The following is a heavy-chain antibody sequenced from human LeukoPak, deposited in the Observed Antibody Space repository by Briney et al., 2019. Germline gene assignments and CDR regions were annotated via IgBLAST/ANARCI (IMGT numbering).Heavy chain of an antibody. CDR1: GFTFSSYS. Sequence: PGGSLRLSCAASGFTFSSYSMNWVRQAPGKGLEWVSSISSSSSYIYYADSVKGRFTISRDNAKNSLYLQMNSLRAEDTAVYYCERAVAGTLREYYFDYWGQGTLVTVSS. V-gene: IGHV3-21*01. J-gene: IGHJ4*02. CDR2: ISSSSSYI. D-gene: IGHD6-19*01. CDR3: ERAVAGTLREYYFDY.